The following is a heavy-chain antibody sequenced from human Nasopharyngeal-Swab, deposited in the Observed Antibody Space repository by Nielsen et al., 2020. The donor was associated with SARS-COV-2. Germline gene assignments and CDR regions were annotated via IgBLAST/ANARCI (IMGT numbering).Heavy chain of an antibody. CDR1: GGTFSSYA. CDR3: ASEEAPIDSYGFRDKGLLGY. J-gene: IGHJ4*02. Sequence: SVKISCKASGGTFSSYAISWVRQAPGQGLEWMGGIIPIFGTANYAQKFQGRVTITADESTSTAYMELSSLRSEDTAVYYCASEEAPIDSYGFRDKGLLGYWGQGTLVTVSS. CDR2: IIPIFGTA. V-gene: IGHV1-69*13. D-gene: IGHD5-18*01.